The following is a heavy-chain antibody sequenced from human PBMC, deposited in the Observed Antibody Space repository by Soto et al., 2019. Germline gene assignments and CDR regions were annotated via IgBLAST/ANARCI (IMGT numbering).Heavy chain of an antibody. CDR2: INPNSGGT. CDR1: GYTFTGYY. D-gene: IGHD3-3*01. CDR3: ARCEDFPYYYYYGMDV. V-gene: IGHV1-2*02. J-gene: IGHJ6*02. Sequence: ASVKVSCKASGYTFTGYYMHWVRQAPGQGLEWMGWINPNSGGTNYAQKFHGRVSMTRDTSISTAYMELSRLRSDDTAFYYCARCEDFPYYYYYGMDVWGQGTTVTVSS.